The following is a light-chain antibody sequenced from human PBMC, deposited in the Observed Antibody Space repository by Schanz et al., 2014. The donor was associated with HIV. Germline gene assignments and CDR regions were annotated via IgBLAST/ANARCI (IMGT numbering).Light chain of an antibody. V-gene: IGLV2-14*03. CDR2: DVS. CDR1: SSDVGRYNY. Sequence: QSALTQPASVSGSPGQSITIPCTGTSSDVGRYNYVAWYQQHPGKAPKLMIYDVSNRPSGVSNRFSGSKSGNTASLTISGLQAEDEAEYYCCSYAGSYTFVVFGGGTKLTVL. J-gene: IGLJ3*02. CDR3: CSYAGSYTFVV.